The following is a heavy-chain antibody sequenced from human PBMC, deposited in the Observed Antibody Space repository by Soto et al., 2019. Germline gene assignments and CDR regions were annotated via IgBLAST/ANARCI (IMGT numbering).Heavy chain of an antibody. V-gene: IGHV1-69*08. D-gene: IGHD2-2*01. CDR2: IIPIFGIA. CDR1: GGTFSRYS. Sequence: QVQLVQSGAEVKKPGSSVKVSCKASGGTFSRYSITWVRQAPGHGLEWIGRIIPIFGIASYAQKFQGRVTITADESTSTAYMELSSLRSDDTAVYYCAREDRDRETGLVPAAIDGMDVGGQGPTVTVSS. CDR3: AREDRDRETGLVPAAIDGMDV. J-gene: IGHJ6*02.